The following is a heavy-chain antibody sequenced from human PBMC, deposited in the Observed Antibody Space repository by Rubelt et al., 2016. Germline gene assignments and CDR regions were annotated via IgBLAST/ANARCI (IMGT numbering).Heavy chain of an antibody. Sequence: EVQLVQSGAEVKKPGESLRISCKGSGYSFTSYWISWVRQMPGQGLEWMGRIDPSDSYTNYSPSFQGHVAISADKSISTAYLQWSSLKASDTAMYYCAIYDFWSGYYLDYWGQGTLVTVSS. CDR1: GYSFTSYW. V-gene: IGHV5-10-1*03. J-gene: IGHJ4*02. CDR2: IDPSDSYT. D-gene: IGHD3-3*01. CDR3: AIYDFWSGYYLDY.